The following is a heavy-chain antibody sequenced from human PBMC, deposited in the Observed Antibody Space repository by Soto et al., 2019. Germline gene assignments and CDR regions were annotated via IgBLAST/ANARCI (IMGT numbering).Heavy chain of an antibody. CDR2: ISGSGGST. Sequence: EVQLLESGGGLVQPGGSLRLSCAASGFTFSSYAMSWVRQAPGKGLEWVSAISGSGGSTYYADSVKGRFTISRDNSKNTLYRQMNRLRAEDTAGYYCATDYWMVRGVFDVWGQGTTVTVSS. CDR1: GFTFSSYA. CDR3: ATDYWMVRGVFDV. J-gene: IGHJ6*02. V-gene: IGHV3-23*01. D-gene: IGHD3-10*01.